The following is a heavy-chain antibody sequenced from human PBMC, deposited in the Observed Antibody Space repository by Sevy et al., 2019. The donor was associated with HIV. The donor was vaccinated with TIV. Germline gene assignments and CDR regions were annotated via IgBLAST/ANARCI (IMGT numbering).Heavy chain of an antibody. J-gene: IGHJ6*02. V-gene: IGHV3-30-3*01. Sequence: GGSLRLSCAASGFTFSSYAMHWVRQAPGKGLEWVAVISYDGSNKYYADSVKGRFTISRDNSKNTLYLQMNSPRAEDTAVYYCARDPLAEGDYYCMDVWGQGTTVTVSS. CDR2: ISYDGSNK. CDR3: ARDPLAEGDYYCMDV. CDR1: GFTFSSYA.